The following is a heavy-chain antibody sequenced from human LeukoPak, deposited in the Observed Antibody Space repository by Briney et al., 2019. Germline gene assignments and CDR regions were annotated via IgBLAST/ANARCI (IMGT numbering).Heavy chain of an antibody. D-gene: IGHD5-12*01. Sequence: GGSLRLSCTGSGFTFGDYAMNWVRQAPGKGLEWVGFIRSKAYGGTTEYAASVKGRFTISRDDSKSIACLQMNSLKTEDTAVYYCTRVIVATKDYWGQGTLVTVSS. J-gene: IGHJ4*02. CDR3: TRVIVATKDY. V-gene: IGHV3-49*04. CDR1: GFTFGDYA. CDR2: IRSKAYGGTT.